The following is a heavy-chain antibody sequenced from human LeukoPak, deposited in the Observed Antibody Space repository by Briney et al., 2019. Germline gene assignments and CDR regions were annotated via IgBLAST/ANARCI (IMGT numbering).Heavy chain of an antibody. Sequence: GESLKTSCKGSGYSFTSYWIGWVRQMPGKGLEWMGIIYPGDSDTRYSPSFQGQVTISADKSISTAYLQWSSLKASDTAMYYCARYLEYSSLSGMSPSDYWGQGTLVTVSS. D-gene: IGHD6-6*01. CDR1: GYSFTSYW. CDR2: IYPGDSDT. V-gene: IGHV5-51*01. J-gene: IGHJ4*02. CDR3: ARYLEYSSLSGMSPSDY.